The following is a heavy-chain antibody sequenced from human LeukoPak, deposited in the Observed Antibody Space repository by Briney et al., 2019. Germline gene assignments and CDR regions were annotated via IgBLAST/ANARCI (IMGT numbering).Heavy chain of an antibody. D-gene: IGHD6-19*01. J-gene: IGHJ4*02. Sequence: GGSLRLSCAASGFTFSSYGMHWVRQAPGKGLEWVAVIWYDGSNKYYADSVKGRFTISRDNSKNTLYLQMNSLRVEDTAVYYCARDIAVAGNYDYWGQGTLVTVSS. V-gene: IGHV3-33*01. CDR1: GFTFSSYG. CDR3: ARDIAVAGNYDY. CDR2: IWYDGSNK.